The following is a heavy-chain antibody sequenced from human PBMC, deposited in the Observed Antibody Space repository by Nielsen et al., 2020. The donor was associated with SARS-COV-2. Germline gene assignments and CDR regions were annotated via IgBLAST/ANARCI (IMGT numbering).Heavy chain of an antibody. CDR2: ISWNSGSI. J-gene: IGHJ3*02. Sequence: SLKISCAASGFTFDDYAMHWVRQAPGKGLEWVSGISWNSGSIGYADSVKGRFTISRDNAKNSLYLQMNSLRAEDTALYYCAKDIYPASLYAFDIWGQGTMVTVSS. V-gene: IGHV3-9*01. CDR1: GFTFDDYA. CDR3: AKDIYPASLYAFDI.